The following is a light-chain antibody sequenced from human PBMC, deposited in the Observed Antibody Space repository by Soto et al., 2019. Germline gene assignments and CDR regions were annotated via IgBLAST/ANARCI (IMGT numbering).Light chain of an antibody. CDR2: RND. J-gene: IGLJ1*01. CDR3: ASWDDTASSHV. V-gene: IGLV1-47*01. Sequence: QSVLTQPSSVSGTPGQGVTISCSGSISNIGNNYVYWFQQLPGTAPKVLTNRNDQRPSGVPDRFSGSKSGTSASLAISGLRSEGDADYFCASWDDTASSHVFGTGTNLTVL. CDR1: ISNIGNNY.